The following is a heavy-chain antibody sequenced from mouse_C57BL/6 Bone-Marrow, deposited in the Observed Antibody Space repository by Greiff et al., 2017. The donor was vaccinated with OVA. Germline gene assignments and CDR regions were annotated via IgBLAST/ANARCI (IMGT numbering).Heavy chain of an antibody. J-gene: IGHJ1*03. Sequence: QVQLQQPGAELVKPGASVKLSCKASGYTFTSYWMHWVKQRPGRGLEWIGRIDPNSGGTKYTEKFKSKATLTVDKPSSTAYMQLSSLTAEDSAVYYCASMGDMYYYGSSYRYFDVWGTGTTVTVSS. CDR1: GYTFTSYW. V-gene: IGHV1-72*01. D-gene: IGHD1-1*01. CDR2: IDPNSGGT. CDR3: ASMGDMYYYGSSYRYFDV.